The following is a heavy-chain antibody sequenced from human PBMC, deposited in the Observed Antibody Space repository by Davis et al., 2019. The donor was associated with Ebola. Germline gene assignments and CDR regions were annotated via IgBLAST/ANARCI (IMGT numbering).Heavy chain of an antibody. CDR1: GGSSSAYY. CDR2: INHSGST. V-gene: IGHV4-34*01. J-gene: IGHJ5*02. D-gene: IGHD2-2*03. Sequence: MPSETLSLTCAVYGGSSSAYYWSWIRQPPGTGLDWIGEINHSGSTNYNPSLKSRVTISVDTSTNHFSLKLSSVTASDTAVYYCARVRGAGILGYRRFDPWGQGTLVTVSS. CDR3: ARVRGAGILGYRRFDP.